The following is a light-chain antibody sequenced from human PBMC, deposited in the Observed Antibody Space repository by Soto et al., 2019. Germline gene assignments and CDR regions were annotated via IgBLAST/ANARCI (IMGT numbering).Light chain of an antibody. Sequence: DIQMTQSPSTLSASIGDRVTITCRASESIRTWLAWYQHKPGKAPKFLIYDASSLESGVPSRFSGSGSGTEFTLTISRLQPDDFATYYCQQYNNYPRTFGQGTKV. CDR1: ESIRTW. CDR2: DAS. CDR3: QQYNNYPRT. J-gene: IGKJ1*01. V-gene: IGKV1-5*01.